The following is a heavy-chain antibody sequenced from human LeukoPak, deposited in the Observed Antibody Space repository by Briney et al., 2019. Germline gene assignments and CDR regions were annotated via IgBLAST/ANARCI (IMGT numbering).Heavy chain of an antibody. Sequence: PGESLKISCKASGYSFTNCWIGWVRQMPGKGLEWMGIIYPGESDTRYSPSFQGQVTISADKSISTAYLQRSSLQASDTAMYYCATYAGSSSKYFQDWGQGTLVTVSS. CDR2: IYPGESDT. D-gene: IGHD3-10*01. CDR3: ATYAGSSSKYFQD. V-gene: IGHV5-51*01. CDR1: GYSFTNCW. J-gene: IGHJ1*01.